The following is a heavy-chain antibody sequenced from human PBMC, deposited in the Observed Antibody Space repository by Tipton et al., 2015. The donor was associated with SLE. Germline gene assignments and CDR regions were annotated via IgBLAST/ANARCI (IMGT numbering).Heavy chain of an antibody. D-gene: IGHD1-26*01. Sequence: TLSLTCTVSGGSISETIYYWGWIRQPPGKGLEWIGSIYYDGMTYPNPSLKSRVTMSVDTSKNQFSLNLRSVTAADMAVYYCARRREGYYYYYDMDVWGQGTTVTVSS. CDR3: ARRREGYYYYYDMDV. CDR1: GGSISETIYY. J-gene: IGHJ6*02. V-gene: IGHV4-39*07. CDR2: IYYDGMT.